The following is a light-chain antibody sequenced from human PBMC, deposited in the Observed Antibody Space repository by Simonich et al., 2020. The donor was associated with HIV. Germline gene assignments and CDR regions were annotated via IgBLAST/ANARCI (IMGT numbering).Light chain of an antibody. CDR2: DAA. Sequence: EIVLTHSPATLSLSPGGRATLSCRASQSVSSYLAWYPQNPGQAPRILIYDAANRATGIPARFSGSGSGTDFTLTISSLEPEDFAVYYCQQRSNWPITFGQGTRLEIK. V-gene: IGKV3-11*01. CDR1: QSVSSY. CDR3: QQRSNWPIT. J-gene: IGKJ5*01.